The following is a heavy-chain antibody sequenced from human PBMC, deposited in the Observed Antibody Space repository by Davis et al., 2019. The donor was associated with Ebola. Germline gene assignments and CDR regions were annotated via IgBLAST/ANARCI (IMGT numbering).Heavy chain of an antibody. J-gene: IGHJ3*02. V-gene: IGHV4-59*08. D-gene: IGHD3-10*01. CDR3: ARLGASYAFDI. CDR2: IYYSGST. Sequence: MPSETLSLTCTVSGGSISSYYWSWIRQPPGKGLEWIGYIYYSGSTNYNPSLKSRVTISVDTSKNQFSLKLSSVTAADTAVYYCARLGASYAFDIWGQGTMVTVSS. CDR1: GGSISSYY.